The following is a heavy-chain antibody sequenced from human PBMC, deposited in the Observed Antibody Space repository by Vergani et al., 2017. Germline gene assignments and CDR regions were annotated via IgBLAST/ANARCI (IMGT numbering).Heavy chain of an antibody. CDR1: GFTFNRYS. V-gene: IGHV3-21*01. Sequence: EVQLVESGGGLVKPGGSLRLSCAASGFTFNRYSMYWVRQAPGKGLEWVSSISSSSNDIYYTDSVKGRFTISRDNAKNSLYLQMNSLRVEDTAVYYCAREGGMAETGAFDIWGQGTMVTVSS. J-gene: IGHJ3*02. D-gene: IGHD3-10*01. CDR2: ISSSSNDI. CDR3: AREGGMAETGAFDI.